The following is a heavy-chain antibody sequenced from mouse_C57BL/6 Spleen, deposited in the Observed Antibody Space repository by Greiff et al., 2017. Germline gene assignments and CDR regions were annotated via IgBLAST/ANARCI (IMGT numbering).Heavy chain of an antibody. V-gene: IGHV5-15*01. D-gene: IGHD1-1*01. CDR3: ARGGDYGSSYEYYFDY. J-gene: IGHJ2*01. CDR1: GFTFSDYG. Sequence: EVMLVESGGGLVQPGGSLKLSCAASGFTFSDYGMAWVRQAPRKGPEWVAFISNLAYSIYYADTVTGRFTISRENAKNTLYLEMSSLRSEDTAMYYCARGGDYGSSYEYYFDYWGQGTTLTVSS. CDR2: ISNLAYSI.